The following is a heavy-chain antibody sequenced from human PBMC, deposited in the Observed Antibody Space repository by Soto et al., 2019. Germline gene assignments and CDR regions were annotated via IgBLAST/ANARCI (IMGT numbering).Heavy chain of an antibody. CDR1: GFTFSSYA. Sequence: PGGSLRLSCAASGFTFSSYAMSWVRQAPGKGLEWVSAISGSGGSTYYADSVKGRFTISRDNSKNTLYLQMNSLRAEDTAVYYCAKDQGESSPSCYGKWFDPWGQGTLVTVSS. D-gene: IGHD2-2*01. V-gene: IGHV3-23*01. CDR2: ISGSGGST. CDR3: AKDQGESSPSCYGKWFDP. J-gene: IGHJ5*02.